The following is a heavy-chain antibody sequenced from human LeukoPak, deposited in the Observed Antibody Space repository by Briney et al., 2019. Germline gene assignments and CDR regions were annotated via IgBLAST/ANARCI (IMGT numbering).Heavy chain of an antibody. CDR2: IYYSGST. V-gene: IGHV4-38-2*02. CDR1: GYSISSGYY. D-gene: IGHD2-2*01. J-gene: IGHJ3*02. Sequence: SETLSLTCTVSGYSISSGYYWGWIRQPPGKGLEWIGSIYYSGSTYYNPSLKSRVTISVDTSKNQFSLKLSSVTAADTAVYYCARRQRDCSSTSCSMGAFDIWGQGTMVTVSS. CDR3: ARRQRDCSSTSCSMGAFDI.